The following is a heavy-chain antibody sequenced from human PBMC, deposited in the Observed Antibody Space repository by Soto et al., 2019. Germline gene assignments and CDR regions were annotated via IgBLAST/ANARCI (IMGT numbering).Heavy chain of an antibody. CDR3: ATAVVPAATRGYYYGMDV. CDR2: IIPIFGTA. V-gene: IGHV1-69*06. CDR1: GGTFSSYA. Sequence: GASVKVSCKASGGTFSSYAIIWVRQAPGQGLEWMGGIIPIFGTANYAQKFQGRVTMTEDTSTDTAYMELSSRRSEDTAVYYCATAVVPAATRGYYYGMDVWGQGTTVTVSS. D-gene: IGHD2-2*01. J-gene: IGHJ6*02.